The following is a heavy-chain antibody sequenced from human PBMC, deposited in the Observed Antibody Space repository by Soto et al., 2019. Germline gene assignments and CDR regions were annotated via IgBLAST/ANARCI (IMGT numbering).Heavy chain of an antibody. V-gene: IGHV1-69*06. D-gene: IGHD3-10*01. CDR3: ARVRVIRGVIPSHFGL. CDR2: IIPLYGTV. J-gene: IGHJ4*02. CDR1: WGTFQRYG. Sequence: GSSVQVSFQASWGTFQRYGISWVRQAPGQGLDWMGVIIPLYGTVNYAQKFQGRVPITADKSTSTAYMNLNSLRSDDTAVYYCARVRVIRGVIPSHFGLWGQGTLVTVSS.